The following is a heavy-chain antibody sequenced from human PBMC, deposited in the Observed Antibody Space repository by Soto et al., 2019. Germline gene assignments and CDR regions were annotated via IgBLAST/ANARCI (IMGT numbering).Heavy chain of an antibody. D-gene: IGHD4-17*01. CDR1: GGSISSGDYY. Sequence: LSLTCTVSGGSISSGDYYWSWIRQPPGKGLEWIGYIYYSGSTYYNPSLKSRVTISVDTSKNQFSLKLSSVTAADTAVYYCARLRENYYYMDVWGKGTTVTVSS. V-gene: IGHV4-30-4*01. CDR3: ARLRENYYYMDV. J-gene: IGHJ6*03. CDR2: IYYSGST.